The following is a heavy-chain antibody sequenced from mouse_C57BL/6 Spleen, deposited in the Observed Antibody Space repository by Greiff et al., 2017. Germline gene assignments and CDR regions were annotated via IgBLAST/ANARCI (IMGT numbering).Heavy chain of an antibody. D-gene: IGHD2-4*01. CDR2: IDPSDSET. CDR1: GYTFTSYW. J-gene: IGHJ1*03. CDR3: ARCVYYDYDWYFDV. Sequence: QVQLQQPGAELVRPGSSVKLSCKASGYTFTSYWMHWVKQRPIQGLEWIGNIDPSDSETHYNQKFKDKATLTVDKSSSTAYMQLSSLTSEDSAVYYCARCVYYDYDWYFDVWGTGTTVTVSS. V-gene: IGHV1-52*01.